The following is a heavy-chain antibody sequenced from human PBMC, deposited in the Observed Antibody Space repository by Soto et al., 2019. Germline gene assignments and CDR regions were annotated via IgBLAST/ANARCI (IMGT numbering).Heavy chain of an antibody. CDR1: GGSFSGYY. V-gene: IGHV4-34*01. J-gene: IGHJ6*04. Sequence: QVQLQQWGAGLLKPSETLSLTCAVYGGSFSGYYWSWIRQPPGKGLEWIGEITHSGSTNYNPSLKSRVTISVDTSKNQFSLKLSSVTAADTAVYYCARVPLREHLLDVWGKGTTVTVSS. D-gene: IGHD1-26*01. CDR3: ARVPLREHLLDV. CDR2: ITHSGST.